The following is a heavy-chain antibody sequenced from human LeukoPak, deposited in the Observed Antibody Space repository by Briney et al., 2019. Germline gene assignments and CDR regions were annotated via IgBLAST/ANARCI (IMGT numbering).Heavy chain of an antibody. V-gene: IGHV4-39*07. Sequence: PSETLSLTCTVSGGSISSSSYYWGWIRQPPGKGLEWIGSIYYSGSTYYNPSLKSRVTISVDTSKNQFSLKLSSVTAADTAVYFCARVVRGYSYGNFDYWGQGTLVTVSS. CDR3: ARVVRGYSYGNFDY. CDR2: IYYSGST. D-gene: IGHD5-18*01. CDR1: GGSISSSSYY. J-gene: IGHJ4*02.